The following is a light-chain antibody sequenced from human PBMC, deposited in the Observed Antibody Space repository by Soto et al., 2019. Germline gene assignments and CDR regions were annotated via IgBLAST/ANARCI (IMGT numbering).Light chain of an antibody. CDR2: DVT. CDR3: CSYAGSYTVI. CDR1: SSDVGGYNF. J-gene: IGLJ2*01. Sequence: QSALTQPRSVSGSPGQSVTISCTGTSSDVGGYNFVSWYQQRPGKVPKLMIYDVTKRFSGVPDRFSGSKSGNTASLTVSGLQAEDEGDYYCCSYAGSYTVIFGGGTKVTVL. V-gene: IGLV2-11*01.